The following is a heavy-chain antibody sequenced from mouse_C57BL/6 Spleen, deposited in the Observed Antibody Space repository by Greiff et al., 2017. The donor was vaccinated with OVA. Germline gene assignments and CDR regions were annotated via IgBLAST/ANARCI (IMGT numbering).Heavy chain of an antibody. J-gene: IGHJ2*01. Sequence: EVQLQESGPELVKPGASVKIPCKASGYTFTGYNMDWVKQSHGKGLEWIGDINPNNGGTIYNQKFKGKATLTVDKSSSTAYMQLRSLTSEDTAVXDCARYYYGNYRRDYWGQGTTLTVSS. CDR2: INPNNGGT. CDR3: ARYYYGNYRRDY. V-gene: IGHV1-18*01. CDR1: GYTFTGYN. D-gene: IGHD2-1*01.